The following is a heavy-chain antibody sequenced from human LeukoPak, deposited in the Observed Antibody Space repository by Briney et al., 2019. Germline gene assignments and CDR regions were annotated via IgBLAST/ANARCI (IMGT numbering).Heavy chain of an antibody. CDR2: ISSSGAYI. V-gene: IGHV3-21*01. D-gene: IGHD6-13*01. CDR1: GFTFSSYS. J-gene: IGHJ4*02. Sequence: GGSLRLSCAASGFTFSSYSMNWVRQAPGKGLEGVSSISSSGAYIYYTDSGKGRFTISRDNAKNSLSLQMNSLRAEDTAVYYCARDALAAAGTGAGYWGQGTLVTVSS. CDR3: ARDALAAAGTGAGY.